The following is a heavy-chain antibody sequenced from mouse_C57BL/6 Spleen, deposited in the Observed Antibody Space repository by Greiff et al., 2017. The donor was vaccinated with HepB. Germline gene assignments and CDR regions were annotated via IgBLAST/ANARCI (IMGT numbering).Heavy chain of an antibody. J-gene: IGHJ1*03. CDR3: ARDSYYGSRGGCYWYFDV. D-gene: IGHD1-1*01. V-gene: IGHV7-3*01. CDR1: GFTFTDYY. Sequence: EVQVVESGGGLVQPGGSLSLSCAASGFTFTDYYMSWVRQPPGKALEWLGFIRNKANGYTTEYSASVKGRFTISRDNSQSILYLQMDALRAEDRATEYCARDSYYGSRGGCYWYFDVWGTGTTVTVSS. CDR2: IRNKANGYTT.